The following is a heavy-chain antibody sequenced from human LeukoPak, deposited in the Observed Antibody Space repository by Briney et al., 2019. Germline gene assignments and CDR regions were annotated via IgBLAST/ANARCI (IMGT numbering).Heavy chain of an antibody. CDR3: ARDQTAIAAAGCFDY. Sequence: GGSLRPSCAASGFTFSSYAMHWVRQAPGKGLEWVAVISYDGSNKYYADSVKGRFTISRDNSKNTLYLQMNSLRAEDTAVYYCARDQTAIAAAGCFDYWGQGTLVTVSS. CDR2: ISYDGSNK. D-gene: IGHD6-13*01. J-gene: IGHJ4*02. CDR1: GFTFSSYA. V-gene: IGHV3-30-3*01.